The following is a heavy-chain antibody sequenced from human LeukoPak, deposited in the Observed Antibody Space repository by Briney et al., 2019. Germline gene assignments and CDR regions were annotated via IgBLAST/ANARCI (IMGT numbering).Heavy chain of an antibody. D-gene: IGHD3-10*01. J-gene: IGHJ4*02. V-gene: IGHV3-23*01. Sequence: GGSLRLSCAASGFTLSNHAMIWVRQAPGKGLEWVSSISGSGAMTYYADSVKGRFTISRDNAMDTLYLQMNSLRADDTAVYYCAKDRVDGSGSQFDSWGQGSLDIVSS. CDR3: AKDRVDGSGSQFDS. CDR2: ISGSGAMT. CDR1: GFTLSNHA.